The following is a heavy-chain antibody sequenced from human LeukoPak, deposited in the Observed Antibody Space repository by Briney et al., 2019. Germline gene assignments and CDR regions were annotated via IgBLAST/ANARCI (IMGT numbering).Heavy chain of an antibody. V-gene: IGHV4-59*01. CDR1: GGSISIFY. D-gene: IGHD3-10*01. J-gene: IGHJ5*02. Sequence: PSETLSLTCTVSGGSISIFYWSWTRHPPGKGLEWMGYIYYRGRTNYNPSLKSRVTISVDTSKNQFSLKLSSVTAADTAVYYCAREGLNMVRGVIPKEAWGWFDPWGQGTLVTVSS. CDR2: IYYRGRT. CDR3: AREGLNMVRGVIPKEAWGWFDP.